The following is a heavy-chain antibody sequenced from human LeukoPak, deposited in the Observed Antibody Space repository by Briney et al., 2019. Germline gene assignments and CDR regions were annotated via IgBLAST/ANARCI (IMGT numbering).Heavy chain of an antibody. CDR1: GFTFSTYA. Sequence: GGSLRLSCAASGFTFSTYAMGWVRQAPGRGLECVSVISGSGGTTYYADSVKGRFTIYSDNSKNTLYLQMNSLRAEDTAVYYCSRLRQLQVDYWGQGTLVTVSA. CDR2: ISGSGGTT. J-gene: IGHJ4*02. D-gene: IGHD1-1*01. V-gene: IGHV3-23*01. CDR3: SRLRQLQVDY.